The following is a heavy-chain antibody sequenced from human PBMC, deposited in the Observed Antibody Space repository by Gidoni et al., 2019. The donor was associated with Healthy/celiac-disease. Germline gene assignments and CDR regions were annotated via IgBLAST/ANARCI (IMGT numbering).Heavy chain of an antibody. CDR3: ARGGLPPLPFDY. Sequence: QVQLGESGGGVVQTGRSLRLSCAASGFTFSSYGMHWVRQAPGKGLELVAVIWYDGSNKYYADSVKGRFTISRDNSKNTLYLQMNSLRAEDTAVYYCARGGLPPLPFDYWGQGTLVTVSS. V-gene: IGHV3-33*01. CDR2: IWYDGSNK. D-gene: IGHD1-26*01. CDR1: GFTFSSYG. J-gene: IGHJ4*02.